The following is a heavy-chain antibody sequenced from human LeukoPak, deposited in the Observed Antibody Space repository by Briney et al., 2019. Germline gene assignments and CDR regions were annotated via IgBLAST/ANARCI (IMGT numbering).Heavy chain of an antibody. D-gene: IGHD4-23*01. CDR2: VSTTGAST. CDR3: AKDWTTVVTPKGYYFDS. CDR1: GFTFNTYA. Sequence: GGSLRLSCAASGFTFNTYAMTWVRQAPGKGLEWVSAVSTTGASTYYADSVKGRFTVSRDNSKNTLSLQMDSLRVEDTALYYCAKDWTTVVTPKGYYFDSWGQGTLVTVSS. J-gene: IGHJ4*02. V-gene: IGHV3-23*01.